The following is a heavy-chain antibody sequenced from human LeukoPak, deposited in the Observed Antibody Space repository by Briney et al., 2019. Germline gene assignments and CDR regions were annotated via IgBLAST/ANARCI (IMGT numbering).Heavy chain of an antibody. D-gene: IGHD1-26*01. CDR1: GGSISSYY. CDR3: ARGDFAGIGSGLEY. CDR2: IYYSGST. J-gene: IGHJ4*02. V-gene: IGHV4-59*12. Sequence: SETLSLTCTVSGGSISSYYWSWIRQPPGKGLEWIGYIYYSGSTNYNPSLKSRVTISVDTSKNQFSLKLSSVTAADTAVYYCARGDFAGIGSGLEYWGQGTLVTVSS.